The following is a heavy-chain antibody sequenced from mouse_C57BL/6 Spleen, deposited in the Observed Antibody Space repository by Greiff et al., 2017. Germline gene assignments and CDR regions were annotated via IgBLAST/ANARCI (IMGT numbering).Heavy chain of an antibody. Sequence: QVQLKESGAELVKPGASVKISCKASGYAFSSYWMNWVKQRPGKGLAWIGQIYPGDGDTNYNGKFKGKATLTADKSSSTAYMQLSSLTSEDSAVYFCARVYYDYDYWYFDVWGTGTTVTVSS. CDR1: GYAFSSYW. J-gene: IGHJ1*03. CDR3: ARVYYDYDYWYFDV. D-gene: IGHD2-4*01. V-gene: IGHV1-80*01. CDR2: IYPGDGDT.